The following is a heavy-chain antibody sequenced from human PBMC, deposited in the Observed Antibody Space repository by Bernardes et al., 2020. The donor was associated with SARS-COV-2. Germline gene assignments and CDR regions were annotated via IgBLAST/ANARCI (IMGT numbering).Heavy chain of an antibody. CDR3: ARSAYYDSRDYRIDL. CDR1: GFIFRNYG. CDR2: IWYDGSNK. Sequence: GWSLRLSCTTSGFIFRNYGMHWVRQSPGKGLEWLAIIWYDGSNKYYADSAKGRFTISRDNSGDTVYLDMNRLRDDDTAIYHCARSAYYDSRDYRIDLWGQGTLVIVSS. J-gene: IGHJ5*02. D-gene: IGHD3-3*01. V-gene: IGHV3-33*01.